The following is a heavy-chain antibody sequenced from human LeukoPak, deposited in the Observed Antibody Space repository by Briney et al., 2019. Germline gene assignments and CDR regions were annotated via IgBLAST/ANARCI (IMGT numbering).Heavy chain of an antibody. Sequence: GASVKVSCKASGYTFTGYYMHWVRQAPGQGLEWMGWINPNSGGTNYAQKFQGRVTMTRNTSISTAYMELSSLRSEDTAVYYCARGRVPQNYYGSGSYIYYYGMDVWGQGTTVTVSS. D-gene: IGHD3-10*01. V-gene: IGHV1-2*02. CDR2: INPNSGGT. CDR3: ARGRVPQNYYGSGSYIYYYGMDV. J-gene: IGHJ6*02. CDR1: GYTFTGYY.